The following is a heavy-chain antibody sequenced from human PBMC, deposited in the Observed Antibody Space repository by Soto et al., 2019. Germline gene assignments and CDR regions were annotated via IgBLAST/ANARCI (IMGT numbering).Heavy chain of an antibody. CDR2: IGTAGDT. J-gene: IGHJ4*02. CDR1: GFTFSGFD. CDR3: AKSQEIGTHFFDS. D-gene: IGHD6-13*01. Sequence: GFLRLSCEASGFTFSGFDMHWVRQPTGKGLEWVSSIGTAGDTYYAVSVKGRFTISRDNAKNSLSLQMNSLRAGDMAVYFCAKSQEIGTHFFDSWGQGTQVTVS. V-gene: IGHV3-13*01.